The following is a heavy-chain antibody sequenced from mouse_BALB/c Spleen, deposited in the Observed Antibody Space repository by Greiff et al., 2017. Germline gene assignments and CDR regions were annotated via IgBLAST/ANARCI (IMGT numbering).Heavy chain of an antibody. J-gene: IGHJ2*01. V-gene: IGHV1S56*01. Sequence: QVQLKQSGPELVKPGASVRISCKASGYTFTSYYIHWVKQRPGQGLEWIGWIYPGNVNTKYNEKFKGKATLTADKSSSTAYMQLSSLTSEDSAVYFCAREGLRRGYFDYWGQGTTLTVSS. CDR2: IYPGNVNT. CDR3: AREGLRRGYFDY. D-gene: IGHD2-2*01. CDR1: GYTFTSYY.